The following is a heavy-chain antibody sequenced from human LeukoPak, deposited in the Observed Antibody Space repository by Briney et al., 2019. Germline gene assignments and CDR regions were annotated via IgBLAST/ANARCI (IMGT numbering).Heavy chain of an antibody. V-gene: IGHV1-2*02. Sequence: ASVKVSCKASGYTFSTYYIHWMRQAPGQGLEWMGWINPGSGGTNYAQKFRDRVTMTRDTSNSTTYMELSRLRSDDTAVYYCARDLGYSYGYSDYYYYYMDVWGKGTTVTISS. CDR1: GYTFSTYY. J-gene: IGHJ6*03. D-gene: IGHD5-18*01. CDR2: INPGSGGT. CDR3: ARDLGYSYGYSDYYYYYMDV.